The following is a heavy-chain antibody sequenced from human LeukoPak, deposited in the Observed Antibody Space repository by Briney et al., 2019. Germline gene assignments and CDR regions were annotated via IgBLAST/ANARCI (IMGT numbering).Heavy chain of an antibody. Sequence: PGGSLRLSCTASGFPFSNYWMHWVRQGPGKGLEWVSRIYSDGSSTTYADSVKGRFTISRDNAKNTLYLQMSSLRVDDTAVYYCARTFGSGRYPGDWFDPWGQGTLVTVSS. D-gene: IGHD6-19*01. CDR1: GFPFSNYW. V-gene: IGHV3-74*01. J-gene: IGHJ5*02. CDR3: ARTFGSGRYPGDWFDP. CDR2: IYSDGSST.